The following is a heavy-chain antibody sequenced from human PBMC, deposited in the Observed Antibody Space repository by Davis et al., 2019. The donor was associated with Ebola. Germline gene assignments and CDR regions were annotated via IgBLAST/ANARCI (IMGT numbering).Heavy chain of an antibody. CDR1: GGSISSSSYY. CDR2: IYYSGST. Sequence: MPSETLSLTCTVSGGSISSSSYYWGWIRQPPGKGLEWIGSIYYSGSTYYNPSLKSRVTISVDTSKNQFSLKLSSVTAADTAVYYCARGYYYDSSGYPYWGQGTLVTVSS. V-gene: IGHV4-39*07. J-gene: IGHJ4*02. D-gene: IGHD3-22*01. CDR3: ARGYYYDSSGYPY.